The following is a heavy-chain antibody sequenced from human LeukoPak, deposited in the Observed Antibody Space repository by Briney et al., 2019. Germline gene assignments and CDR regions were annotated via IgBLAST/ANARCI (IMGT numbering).Heavy chain of an antibody. D-gene: IGHD3-22*01. CDR1: GYTFTSYG. V-gene: IGHV1-8*02. Sequence: ASVKVSCKASGYTFTSYGISWVRQATGQGLEWMGWMNPNSGNTGYAQKFQGRVTMTRNTSISTAYMELSSLRSEDTAVYYCARGGGTMRGDDAFDIWGQGTMVTVSS. CDR3: ARGGGTMRGDDAFDI. J-gene: IGHJ3*02. CDR2: MNPNSGNT.